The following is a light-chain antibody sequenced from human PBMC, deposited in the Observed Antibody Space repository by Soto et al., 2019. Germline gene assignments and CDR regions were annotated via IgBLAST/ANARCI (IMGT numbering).Light chain of an antibody. CDR2: DAS. V-gene: IGKV1-33*01. CDR3: QQYDNLPPEFT. CDR1: QDISNY. J-gene: IGKJ4*01. Sequence: DLQMTQSPSSLSASVGDRVTITCQASQDISNYLNWYQQKPGKAPKLLIYDASTLETGVPSRFSGSGSGTDFTFTISSLQPEDIATYYCQQYDNLPPEFTFGGGTKVEIK.